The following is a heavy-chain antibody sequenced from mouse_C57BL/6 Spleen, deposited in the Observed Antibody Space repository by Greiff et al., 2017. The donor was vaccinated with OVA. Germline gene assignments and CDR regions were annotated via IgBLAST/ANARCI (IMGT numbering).Heavy chain of an antibody. CDR2: IYPGDGDT. CDR1: GYAFSSSW. Sequence: VKLMESGPELVKPGASVKISCKASGYAFSSSWMNWVKQRPGKGLEWIGRIYPGDGDTNYNGKFKGKATLTADKSSSTAYMQLSSLTSEDSAVYFCARQGANRYYFDYWGQGTTLTVSS. D-gene: IGHD6-1*01. V-gene: IGHV1-82*01. J-gene: IGHJ2*01. CDR3: ARQGANRYYFDY.